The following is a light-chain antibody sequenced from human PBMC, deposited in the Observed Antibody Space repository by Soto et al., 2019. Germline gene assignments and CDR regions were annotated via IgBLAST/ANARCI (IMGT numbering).Light chain of an antibody. J-gene: IGKJ1*01. Sequence: EIVLTQSPGTLSLSPGERATLSCRASQSVSTGYLAWYQQKPGQAPRLLIYGASRRATDIPDRFSGSGSGTDFTLTISRLEPEDFAVYYCQQYGSSSTFGQGTKGDIK. V-gene: IGKV3-20*01. CDR2: GAS. CDR1: QSVSTGY. CDR3: QQYGSSST.